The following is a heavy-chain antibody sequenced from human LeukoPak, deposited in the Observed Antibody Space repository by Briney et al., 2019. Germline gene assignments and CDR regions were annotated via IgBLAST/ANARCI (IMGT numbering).Heavy chain of an antibody. Sequence: GSLRLSCAASAFTFSSYAMSWVRQAPGKGLEWVSVISGGGGSTFYADSVKGRFTISRDNSKNTLYLQMNSLRAEDTAIYYCARGVSSGLYYFDYWGQGTLVTVSS. J-gene: IGHJ4*02. D-gene: IGHD6-19*01. CDR3: ARGVSSGLYYFDY. CDR1: AFTFSSYA. CDR2: ISGGGGST. V-gene: IGHV3-23*01.